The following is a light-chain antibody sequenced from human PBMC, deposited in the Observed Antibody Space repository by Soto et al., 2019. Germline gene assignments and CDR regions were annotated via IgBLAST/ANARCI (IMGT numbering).Light chain of an antibody. CDR1: QTFISG. V-gene: IGKV1-5*03. CDR3: QHYNSYSEA. J-gene: IGKJ1*01. Sequence: DIQMTQSPTTLSGXXXXXXXXXXRTGQTFISGLAWYQQKPGKAPKLLIYKASTLKSGVPSRFSGSESGTEFTLTISSLQPDDFATYYCQHYNSYSEAFGQGTKV. CDR2: KAS.